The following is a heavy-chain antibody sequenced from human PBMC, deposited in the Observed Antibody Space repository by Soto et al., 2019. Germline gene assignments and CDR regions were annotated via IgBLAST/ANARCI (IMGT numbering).Heavy chain of an antibody. V-gene: IGHV3-23*01. CDR3: AKDWQQLDY. D-gene: IGHD6-13*01. CDR2: ISAGGGST. J-gene: IGHJ4*02. CDR1: GFTFSTYA. Sequence: VLLLESGGGLVQPGGSLRISCAASGFTFSTYAMSWVRQAPGKGLEWVSTISAGGGSTFYADSVKGRFTISRDNSKNTLYLQMNSLRDEDTAVYYCAKDWQQLDYWGQGTLVTVSS.